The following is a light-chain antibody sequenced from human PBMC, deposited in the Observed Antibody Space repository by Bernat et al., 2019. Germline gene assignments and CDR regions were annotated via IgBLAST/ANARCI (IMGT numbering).Light chain of an antibody. Sequence: ERVMTQSPATLSLSPGERATLSCRASQTVSSNLAWYQQKPGQAPRVLIYGASTRATGIPARFSGSGSGTEFTLTISSLQSADSAVYYCQQYNSWPLTFGGGTKVEIK. J-gene: IGKJ4*01. CDR2: GAS. CDR1: QTVSSN. CDR3: QQYNSWPLT. V-gene: IGKV3-15*01.